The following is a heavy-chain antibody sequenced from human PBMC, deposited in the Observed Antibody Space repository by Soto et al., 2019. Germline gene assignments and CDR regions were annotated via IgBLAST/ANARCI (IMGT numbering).Heavy chain of an antibody. D-gene: IGHD2-15*01. J-gene: IGHJ4*02. CDR3: ARVAVAGYTLDN. CDR2: IYHSGST. Sequence: LSETLSLTCAVSGGSISSSNWWSWVRQPPGKGLEWIGEIYHSGSTNYNPSLKSRVTISVDKSKNQFSLKLSSVAAADTAVYYCARVAVAGYTLDNWGQGILVTVSS. V-gene: IGHV4-4*02. CDR1: GGSISSSNW.